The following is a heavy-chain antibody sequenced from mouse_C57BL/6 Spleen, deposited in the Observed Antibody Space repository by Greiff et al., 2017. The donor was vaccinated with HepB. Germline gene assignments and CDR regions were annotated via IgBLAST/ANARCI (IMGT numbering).Heavy chain of an antibody. CDR3: HTYGGSYGYFDV. V-gene: IGHV1-50*01. Sequence: QVQLQQPGAELVKPGASVKLSCKASGYTFTSYWMQWVKQRPGQGLEWIGEIDPSDSYTNYNQKFKGKATLTVDTSSSTAYMQLSSLTSEDSAVYYCHTYGGSYGYFDVWGTGTTVTVSS. D-gene: IGHD1-1*01. CDR1: GYTFTSYW. CDR2: IDPSDSYT. J-gene: IGHJ1*03.